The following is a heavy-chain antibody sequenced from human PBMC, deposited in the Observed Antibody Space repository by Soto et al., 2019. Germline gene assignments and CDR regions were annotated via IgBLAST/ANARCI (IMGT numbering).Heavy chain of an antibody. CDR3: AKSQPPPVCRDDARDLHYGDH. CDR2: IDPSGGLT. CDR1: GFTFSTYA. V-gene: IGHV3-23*05. J-gene: IGHJ4*02. Sequence: GGSLRLSCTISGFTFSTYAMTWVRQAPGKGLEWVSTIDPSGGLTFYADSVKGRFTVSRDNSKSSLFLQMSSLRAEDTAVYYCAKSQPPPVCRDDARDLHYGDHWGQGTQVTVSS. D-gene: IGHD3-10*01.